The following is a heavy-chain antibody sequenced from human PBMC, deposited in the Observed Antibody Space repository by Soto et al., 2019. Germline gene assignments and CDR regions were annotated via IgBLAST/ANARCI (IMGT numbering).Heavy chain of an antibody. CDR1: GGTFSSYA. D-gene: IGHD6-13*01. CDR2: IIPIFGTA. Sequence: QVQLVQSGAEVKKPGSSVKVSCKASGGTFSSYAISWVRQAPGQGLEWMGGIIPIFGTANYAQKFQGRVTITADESTSTAYMEMGSLRSEDTAVYYCASYPIISWYLTARYFDYWGQGTLVTVSS. V-gene: IGHV1-69*01. J-gene: IGHJ4*02. CDR3: ASYPIISWYLTARYFDY.